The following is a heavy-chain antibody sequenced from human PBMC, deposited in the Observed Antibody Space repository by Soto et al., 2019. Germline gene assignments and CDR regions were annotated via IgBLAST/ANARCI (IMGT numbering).Heavy chain of an antibody. CDR1: GYTFNTYG. V-gene: IGHV1-18*01. D-gene: IGHD3-3*01. Sequence: VKVSCKTSGYTFNTYGINWVRQAPGQGLELMGWISAYDGKTTYAEKFQGRVTLTTDTSTSTAYMELRSLRSDDTAIYYCARDPHEFWTSYWFDPWGQGTPVTVS. CDR2: ISAYDGKT. CDR3: ARDPHEFWTSYWFDP. J-gene: IGHJ5*02.